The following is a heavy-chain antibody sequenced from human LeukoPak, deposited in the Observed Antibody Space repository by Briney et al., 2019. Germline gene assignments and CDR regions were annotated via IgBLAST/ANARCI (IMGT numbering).Heavy chain of an antibody. V-gene: IGHV1-18*01. D-gene: IGHD2-2*01. Sequence: ASVKVSCKASGYTFTSYGISWVRQAPGQGLEWLGWISAYNGNTNYTQKLQGRVTMTTDTSTSTAYMELRSLSSDDTAVYYCARDLARVIPAATTFDYWGQGTLVTVSS. CDR1: GYTFTSYG. J-gene: IGHJ4*02. CDR3: ARDLARVIPAATTFDY. CDR2: ISAYNGNT.